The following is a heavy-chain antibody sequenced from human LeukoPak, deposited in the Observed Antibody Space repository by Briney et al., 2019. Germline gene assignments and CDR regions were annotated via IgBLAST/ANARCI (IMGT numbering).Heavy chain of an antibody. CDR3: ARRGPYDFWSGYYRDAFDI. Sequence: PETLSLSCAVYGGSFSAYYWSWIRQPPGKGLEWIGEINQSGTINYNPSLKSRVTISVDTSKNQFSLKPSSVTAADTAVYYCARRGPYDFWSGYYRDAFDIWGQGTMVTVSS. CDR2: INQSGTI. V-gene: IGHV4-34*01. D-gene: IGHD3-3*01. CDR1: GGSFSAYY. J-gene: IGHJ3*02.